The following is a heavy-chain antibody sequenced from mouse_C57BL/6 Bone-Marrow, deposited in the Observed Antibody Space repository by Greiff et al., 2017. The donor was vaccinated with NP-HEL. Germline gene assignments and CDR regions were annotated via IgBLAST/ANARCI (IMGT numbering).Heavy chain of an antibody. V-gene: IGHV1-22*01. CDR3: ARRYYGSTYWYFDV. Sequence: VHVKQSGPELVKPGASVKMSCKASGYTFTDYNMHWVKQSHGKSLEWIGYINPNNGGTSYNQKFKGKATLTVNKSSSTAYMELRSLTSEDSAVYYCARRYYGSTYWYFDVWGTGTTVTVSS. CDR2: INPNNGGT. CDR1: GYTFTDYN. D-gene: IGHD1-1*01. J-gene: IGHJ1*03.